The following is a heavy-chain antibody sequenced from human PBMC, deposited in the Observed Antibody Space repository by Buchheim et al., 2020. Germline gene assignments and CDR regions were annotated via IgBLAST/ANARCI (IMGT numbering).Heavy chain of an antibody. D-gene: IGHD2-2*01. CDR2: ISYDGRNK. J-gene: IGHJ4*02. CDR3: ARSPVVINYYFDY. V-gene: IGHV3-30-3*01. Sequence: QVQLVESGGGVVQPGRSLRLSCAASGFTFSSYAMHWVRQAPGKGLEWVAVISYDGRNKYYADSVKGRFTIPRDNSKNKLYLQMNSLRAEDTAVYYCARSPVVINYYFDYWGQGTL. CDR1: GFTFSSYA.